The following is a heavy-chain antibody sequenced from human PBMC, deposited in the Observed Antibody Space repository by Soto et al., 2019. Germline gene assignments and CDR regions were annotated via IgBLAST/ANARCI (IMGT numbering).Heavy chain of an antibody. CDR1: GFTFRTYW. J-gene: IGHJ5*02. V-gene: IGHV3-7*03. Sequence: PGGSLRLSCAASGFTFRTYWMSWVRQAPGKGPQWVATMKEDGSENYCVDSVKGRFTISRDNSKNTLYLQMSSLRAEDTAIYYCAKVLSNGSSSSKNWFDPWGQGTLVTVSS. D-gene: IGHD1-26*01. CDR3: AKVLSNGSSSSKNWFDP. CDR2: MKEDGSEN.